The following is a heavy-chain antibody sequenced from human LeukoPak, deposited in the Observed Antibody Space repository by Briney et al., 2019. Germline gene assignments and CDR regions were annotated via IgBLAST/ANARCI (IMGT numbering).Heavy chain of an antibody. CDR3: AKDGGLWVSAHWGDS. J-gene: IGHJ4*02. CDR1: GFTFSSYT. Sequence: GGSLRLSCTASGFTFSSYTMSWVRQAPGKGLKWVSTITTGGPNTYYADSVKGRFTVSRDDSKNTLYLHMNSLRAEDTAVYYCAKDGGLWVSAHWGDSWGRGTLVTVSS. D-gene: IGHD7-27*01. V-gene: IGHV3-23*01. CDR2: ITTGGPNT.